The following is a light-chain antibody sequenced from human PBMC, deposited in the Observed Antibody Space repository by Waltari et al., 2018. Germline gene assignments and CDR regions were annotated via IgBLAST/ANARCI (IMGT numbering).Light chain of an antibody. CDR2: AAS. Sequence: AIQMTQSPSSLSAFVGDRVTITCRATQAIGNELAWYQQRPGEAPKVLIYAASRLQNGVPSRFSGSGSGTYFTLTISSLQPEDFATYYCLQDKNYPRTFGQGTKMKV. J-gene: IGKJ1*01. CDR1: QAIGNE. V-gene: IGKV1-6*02. CDR3: LQDKNYPRT.